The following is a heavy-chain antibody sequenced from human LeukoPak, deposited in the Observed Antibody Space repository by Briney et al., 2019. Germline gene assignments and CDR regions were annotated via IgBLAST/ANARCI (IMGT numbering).Heavy chain of an antibody. J-gene: IGHJ4*02. V-gene: IGHV3-9*01. Sequence: PGRSLRLSCAASGFTFDDYAMPWVRQAPGKGLEWVSGISWNSGSIGYADSVKGRFTISRDNAKNSLYLQMNSLRAEDTALYYCAKDSSLYSSSWSEFDYWGQGTLVTVSS. CDR2: ISWNSGSI. D-gene: IGHD6-13*01. CDR1: GFTFDDYA. CDR3: AKDSSLYSSSWSEFDY.